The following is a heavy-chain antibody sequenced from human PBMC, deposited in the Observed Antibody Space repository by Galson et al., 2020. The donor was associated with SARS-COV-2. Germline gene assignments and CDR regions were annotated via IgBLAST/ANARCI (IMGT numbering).Heavy chain of an antibody. CDR1: YDSIDSRYYY. J-gene: IGHJ4*02. Sequence: SETLSLTCSVSYDSIDSRYYYWGWFRQPPGKGLEWIGSIYYTGRTYLDPSLRSPVTMSVDTSKNQFSLKLSAVTASDTAVYYCARARKISGRSGWYAFDYWGQGTLVTVSS. V-gene: IGHV4-39*07. D-gene: IGHD6-19*01. CDR3: ARARKISGRSGWYAFDY. CDR2: IYYTGRT.